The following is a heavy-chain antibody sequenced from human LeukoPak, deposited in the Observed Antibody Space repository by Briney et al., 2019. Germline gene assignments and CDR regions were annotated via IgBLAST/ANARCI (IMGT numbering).Heavy chain of an antibody. D-gene: IGHD2-2*01. CDR2: IYYSGST. V-gene: IGHV4-59*01. J-gene: IGHJ4*02. CDR3: ARCEPAAAYRDEYYFDY. CDR1: RGSLSSYY. Sequence: SETLSLTCTVSRGSLSSYYWSWIRQPPGKGLEWIGYIYYSGSTNYNPSLKSRVTISVDTSKNQFSLKLSSVTAADTAVYYCARCEPAAAYRDEYYFDYWGQGTLVTVSS.